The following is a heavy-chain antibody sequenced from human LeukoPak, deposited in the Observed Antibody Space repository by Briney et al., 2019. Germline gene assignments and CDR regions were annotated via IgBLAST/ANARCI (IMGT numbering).Heavy chain of an antibody. Sequence: SETLSLTCTVSGGSISSGSYYWSWIRQPAGKGLEWIGRIYTSGSANYNPSLKSRVTISVDTSKNQFSLKLSSVTAADTAVYYCARSSNLRDCSGSCCYAEYWGQGTLVTVSS. CDR1: GGSISSGSYY. CDR3: ARSSNLRDCSGSCCYAEY. J-gene: IGHJ4*02. D-gene: IGHD2-2*01. CDR2: IYTSGSA. V-gene: IGHV4-61*02.